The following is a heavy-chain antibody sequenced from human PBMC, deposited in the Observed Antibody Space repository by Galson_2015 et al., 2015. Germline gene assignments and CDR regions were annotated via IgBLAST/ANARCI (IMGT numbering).Heavy chain of an antibody. Sequence: SVKVSCKAFGDTFNNYAFTWVRQAPGQGLESMGGIIPIFGTANSAQKFQGRVTITADESTSTVYMELRSLRSEDTAVYYCARCPIGGYYYGSGTYYNPPEYWGQGTLVTVSS. D-gene: IGHD3-10*01. CDR2: IIPIFGTA. V-gene: IGHV1-69*13. CDR3: ARCPIGGYYYGSGTYYNPPEY. J-gene: IGHJ4*02. CDR1: GDTFNNYA.